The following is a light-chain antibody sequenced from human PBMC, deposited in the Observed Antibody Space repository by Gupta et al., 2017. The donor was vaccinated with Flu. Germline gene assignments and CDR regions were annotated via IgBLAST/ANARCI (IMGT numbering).Light chain of an antibody. CDR1: RSIGIF. CDR3: QRSYSTSYP. J-gene: IGKJ2*01. Sequence: DSQSTQSPSTLSASVGDRVTITCRASRSIGIFLNWYQQKAGKAPNLLVYGASLLQSGIPSRFRRSASATYFTLTINILPRDDAVNYYCQRSYSTSYPFGQGTSVEIK. V-gene: IGKV1-39*01. CDR2: GAS.